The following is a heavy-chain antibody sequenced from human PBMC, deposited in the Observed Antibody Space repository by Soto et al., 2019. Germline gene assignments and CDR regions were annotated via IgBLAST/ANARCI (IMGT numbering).Heavy chain of an antibody. CDR1: RDTFNSYA. J-gene: IGHJ4*02. D-gene: IGHD1-1*01. CDR2: IIPILGTT. CDR3: AAGGRDGYIK. V-gene: IGHV1-69*13. Sequence: SVKVSCKASRDTFNSYALTWVRQAPGQGLEWMGGIIPILGTTKYVQKFQGRVTMTADESTSTAYMELSSLRSEDRAVYFCAAGGRDGYIKWGQGTQVTVSS.